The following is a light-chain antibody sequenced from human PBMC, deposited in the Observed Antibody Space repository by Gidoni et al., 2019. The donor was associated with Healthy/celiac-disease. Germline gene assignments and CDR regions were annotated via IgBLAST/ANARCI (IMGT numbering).Light chain of an antibody. CDR3: QSYDSSNRV. Sequence: NFMLTQPHSVSASPGKTVTISCTRSSGSIASHYVQWYQQRPGSVPTTVIYEDNQRPSGVPDRFSGSIDSSSNSASLTISGLKTEDEGDYYCQSYDSSNRVFGGGTKLTVL. V-gene: IGLV6-57*03. CDR1: SGSIASHY. J-gene: IGLJ3*02. CDR2: EDN.